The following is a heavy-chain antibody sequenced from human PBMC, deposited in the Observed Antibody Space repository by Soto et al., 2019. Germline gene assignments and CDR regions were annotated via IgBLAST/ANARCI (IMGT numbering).Heavy chain of an antibody. J-gene: IGHJ4*02. V-gene: IGHV3-30*18. CDR1: GFTFSSYA. CDR3: AKETSRFAVPPALDY. Sequence: QVQLVESGGGVVQPGGSLRLSCAASGFTFSSYAMHWVRLAPGTGLEWVAGISYDGRNKFSADSVKGRFTISRDNSQNTLYLQRNSLRPEDTAVYYSAKETSRFAVPPALDYWGQGTLVTVS. D-gene: IGHD2-2*01. CDR2: ISYDGRNK.